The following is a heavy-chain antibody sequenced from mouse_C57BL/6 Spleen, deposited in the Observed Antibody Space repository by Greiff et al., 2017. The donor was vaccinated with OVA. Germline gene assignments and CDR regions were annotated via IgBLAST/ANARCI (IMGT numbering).Heavy chain of an antibody. CDR1: GFTFSSYG. J-gene: IGHJ3*01. CDR3: ARLATGTGFAY. Sequence: EVQVVESGGDLVKPGGSLKLSCAASGFTFSSYGMSWVRQTPDKRLEWVATISSGGSYTYYPDSVKGRFTISRDNAKNTLYLQMSSLKSEDTAMYYCARLATGTGFAYWGQGTLVTVSA. V-gene: IGHV5-6*01. D-gene: IGHD4-1*02. CDR2: ISSGGSYT.